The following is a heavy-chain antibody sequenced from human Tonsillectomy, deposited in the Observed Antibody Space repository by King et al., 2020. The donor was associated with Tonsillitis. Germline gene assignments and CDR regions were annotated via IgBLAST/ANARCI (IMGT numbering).Heavy chain of an antibody. CDR1: GFTFSSYA. J-gene: IGHJ3*02. D-gene: IGHD1-1*01. Sequence: VQLVESGGGLVQPGGSLRLSCSASGFTFSSYAMHWVRQAPGKGLEYVSAISSNGGSTYYADSVKGRFTISRDNSKNTLYLQMSSLRAEDTAVYYCVKDRLHGGWNALPGAFDIWGQGTMVTVSS. CDR3: VKDRLHGGWNALPGAFDI. CDR2: ISSNGGST. V-gene: IGHV3-64D*08.